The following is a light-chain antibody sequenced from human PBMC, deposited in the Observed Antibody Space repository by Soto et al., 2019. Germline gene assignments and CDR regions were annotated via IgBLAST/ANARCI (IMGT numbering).Light chain of an antibody. J-gene: IGKJ1*01. CDR3: QQYFSSGT. CDR2: DVS. V-gene: IGKV3-20*01. CDR1: QSVTTN. Sequence: GALSLKKGERATLSCRASQSVTTNFAWYQQKSGQSPRLLIYDVSIRATGVPARFSGTGSETDFTLTISRLEPEDFAVYYCQQYFSSGTFGQ.